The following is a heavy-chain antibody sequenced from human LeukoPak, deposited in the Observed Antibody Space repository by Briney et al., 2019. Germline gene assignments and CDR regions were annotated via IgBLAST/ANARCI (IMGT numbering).Heavy chain of an antibody. CDR3: ARVPRDTMVRGVIED. D-gene: IGHD3-10*01. J-gene: IGHJ4*02. CDR1: GGSISSGDYY. CDR2: IYYSGST. Sequence: PSETLSLTCTVSGGSISSGDYYWSWIRQPPGKGLEWIGYIYYSGSTYYNPSLKSRVTISVDTSKNQFSLELSSVTAADTAVYYCARVPRDTMVRGVIEDWGQGTLVTVSS. V-gene: IGHV4-30-4*01.